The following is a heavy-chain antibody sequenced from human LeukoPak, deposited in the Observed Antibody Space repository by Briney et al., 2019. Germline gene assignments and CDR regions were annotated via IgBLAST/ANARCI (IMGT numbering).Heavy chain of an antibody. Sequence: GGSLRLSCAASGFTFSSYGMHWVRQAPGKGLEWVAVISYDGSNKYYADSVKGRFTISRDNSKNTLYLQMNSLRAEDTAVYYCAKDTRYSGSSHFDYWGQGTLVTVSS. CDR3: AKDTRYSGSSHFDY. CDR1: GFTFSSYG. CDR2: ISYDGSNK. J-gene: IGHJ4*02. D-gene: IGHD1-26*01. V-gene: IGHV3-30*18.